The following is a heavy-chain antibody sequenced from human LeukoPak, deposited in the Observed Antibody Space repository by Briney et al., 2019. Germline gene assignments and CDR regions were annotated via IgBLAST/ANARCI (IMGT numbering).Heavy chain of an antibody. CDR1: GGSISSNNW. D-gene: IGHD2-2*01. CDR3: ARVVVPTAMGVGDY. CDR2: IYHDGST. Sequence: SETLSLTCAVSGGSISSNNWWIWVRQSPEKGLEWIGEIYHDGSTNYNPSLKSRVTISMDKSKNQLSLKLNFVTAADTAVYYCARVVVPTAMGVGDYWGQGTLVTVSS. V-gene: IGHV4-4*02. J-gene: IGHJ4*02.